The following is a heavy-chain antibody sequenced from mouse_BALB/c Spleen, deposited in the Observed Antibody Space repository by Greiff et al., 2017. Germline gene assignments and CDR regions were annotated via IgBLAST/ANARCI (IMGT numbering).Heavy chain of an antibody. CDR2: ISSCGSYT. CDR3: ARPSTMITTPAWFAY. J-gene: IGHJ3*01. CDR1: GFTFSSYG. D-gene: IGHD2-4*01. Sequence: EVQRVESGGDLVKPGGSLKLSCAASGFTFSSYGMSWVRQTPDKRLEWVATISSCGSYTYYPDSVKGRFTISRDNAKNTLYLQMSSLKSEDTAMYYCARPSTMITTPAWFAYWGQGTLVTVSA. V-gene: IGHV5-6*01.